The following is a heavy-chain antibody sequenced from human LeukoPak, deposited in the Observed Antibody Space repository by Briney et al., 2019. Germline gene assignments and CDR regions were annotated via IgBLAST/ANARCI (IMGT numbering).Heavy chain of an antibody. Sequence: GGSLRLSCAASGFTFSNAWMSWVRQAPGKGLEWVGRIKSKTDGGTTDYAAPVKGRFTISRDDSKNTLYLQMNSLKTEDTAVYYCTTDLAYYYDSSGYYLLDYWGQGTLVTVSS. CDR3: TTDLAYYYDSSGYYLLDY. V-gene: IGHV3-15*01. CDR1: GFTFSNAW. CDR2: IKSKTDGGTT. D-gene: IGHD3-22*01. J-gene: IGHJ4*02.